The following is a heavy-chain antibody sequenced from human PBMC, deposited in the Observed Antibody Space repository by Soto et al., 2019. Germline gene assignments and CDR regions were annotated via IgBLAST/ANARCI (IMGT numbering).Heavy chain of an antibody. D-gene: IGHD3-3*01. V-gene: IGHV1-18*01. CDR1: GYTFNSYG. Sequence: ASVKVSCKASGYTFNSYGVSWVRQAPGQGLEWMGWISAYNGNTKYSQNLQGRVTMTIDTTTSSAYLGVRSLRSDDTAIYYCARYFWSGQLPFYFDQWGQGTLVTVSS. CDR2: ISAYNGNT. J-gene: IGHJ4*02. CDR3: ARYFWSGQLPFYFDQ.